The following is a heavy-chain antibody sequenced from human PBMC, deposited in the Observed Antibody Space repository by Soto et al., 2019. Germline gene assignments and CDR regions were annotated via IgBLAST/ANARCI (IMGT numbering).Heavy chain of an antibody. CDR3: APRGGATISWFDP. V-gene: IGHV4-34*01. Sequence: QVQLQQWGAGLLKPSETLSLTCAVNGGYFSGYYWSWIRQPPGNGLEWIGEINHSGSTNYNPSLKSRVTISVDTSKNQFSLKLSSVTAADTAVYYCAPRGGATISWFDPWGQGTLVTVSS. CDR2: INHSGST. D-gene: IGHD5-12*01. CDR1: GGYFSGYY. J-gene: IGHJ5*02.